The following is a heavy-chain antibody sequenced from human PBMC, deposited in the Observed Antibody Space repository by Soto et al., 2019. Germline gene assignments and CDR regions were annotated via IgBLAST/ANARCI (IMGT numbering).Heavy chain of an antibody. V-gene: IGHV1-69*13. D-gene: IGHD6-19*01. J-gene: IGHJ3*02. CDR1: GGTFSSYA. CDR2: IIPIFGTA. CDR3: ARVGSPAYSSGWYYAFDI. Sequence: ASVKVSCKASGGTFSSYAISWVRQAPGQGLEWMGGIIPIFGTANYAQKFQGRVTITADESTSTAYMELSSLRSEDTAVYYCARVGSPAYSSGWYYAFDIWGQGTMVTVSS.